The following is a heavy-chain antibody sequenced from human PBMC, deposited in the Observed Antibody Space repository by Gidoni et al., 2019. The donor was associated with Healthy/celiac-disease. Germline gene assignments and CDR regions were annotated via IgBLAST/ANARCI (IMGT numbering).Heavy chain of an antibody. V-gene: IGHV3-48*02. Sequence: EVQLVESGGGLVQPGGSLRLSCAAAGFTFSSYSMNWVRQAPGKGLEWVSYISSSSSTIYCADSVKGRFTISRDNAKNSLYLQMNSLRDEDTAVYYCARARDGYNYMGFDYWGQGTLVTVSS. J-gene: IGHJ4*02. CDR2: ISSSSSTI. CDR1: GFTFSSYS. D-gene: IGHD5-12*01. CDR3: ARARDGYNYMGFDY.